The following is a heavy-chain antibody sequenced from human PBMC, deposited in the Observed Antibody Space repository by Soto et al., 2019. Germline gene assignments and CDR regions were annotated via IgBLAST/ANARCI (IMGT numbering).Heavy chain of an antibody. Sequence: QVQLVQSGAEVKKPGSSVKVSCKASGGTFSSYAISWVRQAPGQGLEWMGGIIPIFGTANYAQKFQGRVTITADEXXXXXXXXXXXXXXXXTAVYYCARDLADNSATWGQGTLVTVSS. CDR3: ARDLADNSAT. D-gene: IGHD3-10*01. CDR2: IIPIFGTA. V-gene: IGHV1-69*12. J-gene: IGHJ5*02. CDR1: GGTFSSYA.